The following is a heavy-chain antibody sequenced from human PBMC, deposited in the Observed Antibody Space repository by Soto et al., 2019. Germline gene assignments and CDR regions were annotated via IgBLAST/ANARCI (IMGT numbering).Heavy chain of an antibody. CDR1: GFTLDDYA. J-gene: IGHJ3*02. V-gene: IGHV3-9*01. Sequence: EVQLVESGGGLVQPGRSLRLSCAASGFTLDDYAIHWVRQTPGKGLEWVSGISWNSGSIGYSDSVKGRFTISRDNAKNSLYLQMNRLIAEDTSLYYCAKESDAFHIWGQGTMVTVSS. CDR3: AKESDAFHI. CDR2: ISWNSGSI.